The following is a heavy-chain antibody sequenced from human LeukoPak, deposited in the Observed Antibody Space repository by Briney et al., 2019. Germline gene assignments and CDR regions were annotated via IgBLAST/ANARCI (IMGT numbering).Heavy chain of an antibody. J-gene: IGHJ4*02. CDR1: GGSISSYY. CDR3: ARGRYYLDY. Sequence: SETLSLTCTVSGGSISSYYWSWIRQPPGKGLEWIGSIYYSGSTYYNPSLKSRVTISVDTSKNQFSLKLSSVTAADTAVYYCARGRYYLDYWGQGTLVTVSS. CDR2: IYYSGST. V-gene: IGHV4-39*07.